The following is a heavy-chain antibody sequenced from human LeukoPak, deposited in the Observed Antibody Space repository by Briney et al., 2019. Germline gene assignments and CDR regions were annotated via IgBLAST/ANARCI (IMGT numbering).Heavy chain of an antibody. CDR2: IYYSGST. V-gene: IGHV4-59*01. CDR3: ARSSAAAGTPIDY. CDR1: GGSISSYY. D-gene: IGHD6-13*01. Sequence: SETLSLTCTVSGGSISSYYWSWIRQPPGKGLEWIGYIYYSGSTNYNPSLKSRVTISVDTSKNQFPLKLSSVTAADTAVYYCARSSAAAGTPIDYWGQGTLVTVSS. J-gene: IGHJ4*02.